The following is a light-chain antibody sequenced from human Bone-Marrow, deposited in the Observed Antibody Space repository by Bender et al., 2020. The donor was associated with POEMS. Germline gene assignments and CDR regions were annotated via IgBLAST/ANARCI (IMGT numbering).Light chain of an antibody. CDR1: SSNMGAGYG. V-gene: IGLV1-40*01. Sequence: QSVLTQPPSVSGAPGQTVTISCTGTSSNMGAGYGVNWYQQLPGTAPKLLHYNNENRPSGGPDRIFGSKSGATASLAITGLQAEDEADYYCQSYDISLSGWVFGGGTKLTAL. CDR3: QSYDISLSGWV. J-gene: IGLJ3*02. CDR2: NNE.